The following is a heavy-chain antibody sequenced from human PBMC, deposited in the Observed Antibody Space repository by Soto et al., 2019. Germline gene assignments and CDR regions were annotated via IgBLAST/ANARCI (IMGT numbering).Heavy chain of an antibody. D-gene: IGHD3-10*01. J-gene: IGHJ4*02. V-gene: IGHV1-69*08. CDR1: ADTFTGYT. Sequence: QVQLVQSGAEVKKPGSSVKVSCKASADTFTGYTVTWVRQAPGQGLEWVGRVIPIPGASNFAQKFQGRVTISADKSTDTAYMVLTGLTSEDTAVYYCARSRGSYYSNFDSWGQGTLVTVSS. CDR2: VIPIPGAS. CDR3: ARSRGSYYSNFDS.